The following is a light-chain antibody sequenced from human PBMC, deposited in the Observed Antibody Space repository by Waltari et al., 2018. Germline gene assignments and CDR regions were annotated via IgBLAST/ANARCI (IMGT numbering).Light chain of an antibody. CDR2: QDS. CDR3: CSAAADNVGV. V-gene: IGLV2-11*01. J-gene: IGLJ3*02. Sequence: WYQQHTSKAPDLVIYQDSQRPSGLPERFSGSKWGTTVSLTISGSQAEDEAEYYCCSAAADNVGVFGGGPKLPVL.